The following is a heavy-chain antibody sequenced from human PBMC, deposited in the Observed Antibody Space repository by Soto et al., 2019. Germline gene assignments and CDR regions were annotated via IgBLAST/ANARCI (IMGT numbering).Heavy chain of an antibody. CDR1: GYSFTSYW. CDR2: IDPSDSYT. J-gene: IGHJ3*02. Sequence: GESLKISCKGSGYSFTSYWISWVRQMPGKGLEWMGRIDPSDSYTNYSPSFQGHVTISADKSISTAYLQWSSLKASDTAMYYCASSAVSYYYDSSGRDAFDIWGQGTMVTVSS. D-gene: IGHD3-22*01. CDR3: ASSAVSYYYDSSGRDAFDI. V-gene: IGHV5-10-1*01.